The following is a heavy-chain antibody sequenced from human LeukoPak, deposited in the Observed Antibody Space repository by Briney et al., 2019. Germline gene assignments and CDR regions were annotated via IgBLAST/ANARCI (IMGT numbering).Heavy chain of an antibody. CDR3: ASTATCSF. Sequence: GGSLRLSCAASGFTFSNYWMTWVRQAPGKGLEWVANIKQDGSEKNYVDSVKGRFTISRDNAPNSLYLQMNSLRAEDTAVYYCASTATCSFWGQGTMVTVSS. CDR2: IKQDGSEK. V-gene: IGHV3-7*01. J-gene: IGHJ3*01. D-gene: IGHD2-2*01. CDR1: GFTFSNYW.